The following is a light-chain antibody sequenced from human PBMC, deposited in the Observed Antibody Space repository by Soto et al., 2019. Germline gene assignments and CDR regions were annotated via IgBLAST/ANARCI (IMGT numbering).Light chain of an antibody. V-gene: IGKV1-5*03. CDR2: QAS. Sequence: DIQMTQSPSTLSPSVGDRVTITCRASQSISIWLAWYQQKPGKATKILIYQASSLESGVPSRFSGSGSGTEFTLTISSLQPDDFATYYCQQYSTYTPRTFGQGTKVDIK. J-gene: IGKJ1*01. CDR1: QSISIW. CDR3: QQYSTYTPRT.